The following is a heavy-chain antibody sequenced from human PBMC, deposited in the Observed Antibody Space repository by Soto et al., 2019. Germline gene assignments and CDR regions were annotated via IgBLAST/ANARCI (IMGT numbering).Heavy chain of an antibody. J-gene: IGHJ5*02. CDR3: ARGLCSGGSCYFDA. D-gene: IGHD2-15*01. V-gene: IGHV3-13*01. CDR2: IGTAGDT. Sequence: GGSLRLSCAASGFTFSSYDMHWVRQATGKGLEWVSAIGTAGDTYYPGSVKGRFTISRENAKNSLYLQMNSLRAGDTAVYYCARGLCSGGSCYFDAWGQGTLVTVSS. CDR1: GFTFSSYD.